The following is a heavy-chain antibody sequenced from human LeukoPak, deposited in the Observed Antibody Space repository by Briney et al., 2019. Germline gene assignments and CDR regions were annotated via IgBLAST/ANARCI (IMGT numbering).Heavy chain of an antibody. Sequence: ASVKVSCKASGGTFSSYAISWVRQAPGQGLEWMGGIIPIFGTANYAQKFQGRVTITADESTSTAYMELSSLRSEDTAVYYCARENNSGSCAFDIWGQGTMVTVSS. CDR2: IIPIFGTA. CDR1: GGTFSSYA. D-gene: IGHD3-10*01. CDR3: ARENNSGSCAFDI. J-gene: IGHJ3*02. V-gene: IGHV1-69*13.